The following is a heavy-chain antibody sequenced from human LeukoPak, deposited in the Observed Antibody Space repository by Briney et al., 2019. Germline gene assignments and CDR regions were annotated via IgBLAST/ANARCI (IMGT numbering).Heavy chain of an antibody. D-gene: IGHD2-2*01. CDR1: GGSISSSSYY. J-gene: IGHJ3*02. V-gene: IGHV4-39*01. CDR2: IYYSGST. Sequence: SETLSLTCTVSGGSISSSSYYWGWIRQPPGKGLEWIGSIYYSGSTYYNPSLKSRVTISVDTSKNQFSLKLSSVTAADTAVYYCAEYQLLFPGSDAFDIWGQGTMVTVSS. CDR3: AEYQLLFPGSDAFDI.